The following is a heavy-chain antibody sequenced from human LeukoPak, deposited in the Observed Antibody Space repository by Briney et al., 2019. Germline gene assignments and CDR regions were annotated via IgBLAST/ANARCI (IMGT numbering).Heavy chain of an antibody. D-gene: IGHD6-13*01. J-gene: IGHJ6*02. CDR1: GYSFTRYW. V-gene: IGHV5-10-1*01. CDR3: ARLEGIAAAGTHYYYYYGMYV. CDR2: VDPSESYT. Sequence: GGALKIPFKGSGYSFTRYWISWVRPMPGKGVGWMGRVDPSESYTTYTPSFPGPLTISSDKSISTPSLQWSSLKASHTAVYYCARLEGIAAAGTHYYYYYGMYVWGQGTTVTVSS.